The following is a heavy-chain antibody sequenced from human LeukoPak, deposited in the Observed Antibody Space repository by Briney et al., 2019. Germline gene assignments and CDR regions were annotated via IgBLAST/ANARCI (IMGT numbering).Heavy chain of an antibody. Sequence: GGSLRLSCAASGFTFSSYGMHWVRQAPGKGLEWVAVISYDGSNKDYADSVKGRFTISRDNSKNSLYLQMNSQRAEDTAVYYCAKAQEAAAGNGYYYYYGMDVWGEGTTVTVSS. D-gene: IGHD6-13*01. CDR3: AKAQEAAAGNGYYYYYGMDV. CDR2: ISYDGSNK. CDR1: GFTFSSYG. J-gene: IGHJ6*04. V-gene: IGHV3-30*18.